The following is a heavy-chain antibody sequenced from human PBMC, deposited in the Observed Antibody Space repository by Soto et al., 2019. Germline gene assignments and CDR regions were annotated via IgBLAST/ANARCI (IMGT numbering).Heavy chain of an antibody. CDR3: ARALWYSSGWCYFEY. Sequence: GGSLRLSCAASGFTFSSYAMNWVRQAPGKGLEWVSHISSSSSTKYYADSVKGRLTISRDNAKNSLYLHMNSLRDEDTAVYYCARALWYSSGWCYFEYWGQGTLVTVSS. CDR1: GFTFSSYA. V-gene: IGHV3-48*02. CDR2: ISSSSSTK. J-gene: IGHJ4*02. D-gene: IGHD6-19*01.